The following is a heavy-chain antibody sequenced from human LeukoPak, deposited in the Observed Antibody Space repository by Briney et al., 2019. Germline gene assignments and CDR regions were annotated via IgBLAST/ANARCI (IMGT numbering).Heavy chain of an antibody. CDR1: GFALINYN. V-gene: IGHV3-11*01. Sequence: GGSLRLSCVASGFALINYNMIWVRQAPGKEPEWISILNPTATSVMYADSLKGRFSVPRDNAKNTFFLHMNRLTVEDTAMYYCARDRGWIRDYWGRGTPVTVSS. CDR2: LNPTATSV. CDR3: ARDRGWIRDY. D-gene: IGHD2-2*03. J-gene: IGHJ4*02.